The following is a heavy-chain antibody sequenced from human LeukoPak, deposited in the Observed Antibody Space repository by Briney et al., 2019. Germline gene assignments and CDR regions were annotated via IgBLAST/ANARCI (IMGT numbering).Heavy chain of an antibody. Sequence: GASVKVSCTASGYTFTDYYMHWVRQAPGQGLEWMGWINPNSGVTNYAQKLQGRVTMARDTSISTAYMELSRLSSDDTAVFYCARGIVSYRLDVWGKGTTVTVSS. J-gene: IGHJ6*04. D-gene: IGHD2/OR15-2a*01. V-gene: IGHV1-2*02. CDR2: INPNSGVT. CDR3: ARGIVSYRLDV. CDR1: GYTFTDYY.